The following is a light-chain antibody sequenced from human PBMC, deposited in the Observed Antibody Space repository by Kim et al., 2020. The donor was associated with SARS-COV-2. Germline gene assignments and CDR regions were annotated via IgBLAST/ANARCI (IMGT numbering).Light chain of an antibody. CDR3: NSHTTSSTYV. J-gene: IGLJ1*01. Sequence: GQSAAISCTGTSRDVCYYTSVSWYKQHPGKAPKLIIYDVTERASGVSNRFSASQSGNTAALNISGLRAEDEADYYCNSHTTSSTYVFGSGTKVTVL. CDR1: SRDVCYYTS. V-gene: IGLV2-14*03. CDR2: DVT.